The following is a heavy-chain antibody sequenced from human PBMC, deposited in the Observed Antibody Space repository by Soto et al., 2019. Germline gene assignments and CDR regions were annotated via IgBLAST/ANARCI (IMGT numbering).Heavy chain of an antibody. Sequence: SETLSLTCSVSGTSVSNYYWSWIRQPAGKGLEHIGRIYTSGSTSYNPPLKSRVTMSMDTSQTQIYLNLTSVTAADTAVYYCARGGIELSYAFDYWGQGILVTVSS. V-gene: IGHV4-4*07. D-gene: IGHD5-12*01. J-gene: IGHJ4*02. CDR2: IYTSGST. CDR3: ARGGIELSYAFDY. CDR1: GTSVSNYY.